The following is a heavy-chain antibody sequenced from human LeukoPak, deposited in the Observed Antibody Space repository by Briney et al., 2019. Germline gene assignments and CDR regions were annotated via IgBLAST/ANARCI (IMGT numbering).Heavy chain of an antibody. J-gene: IGHJ3*02. D-gene: IGHD3-9*01. V-gene: IGHV3-30*04. CDR1: GFTFSSYA. CDR3: AKGPKRYNILTGYFVIETAFDI. Sequence: GGSLRLSCAASGFTFSSYAMHWVRQAPGKGLEWVAVISYDGSNKYYADSVKGRFTISRDNAKNTLNLQMNSLRAEDTAVYYCAKGPKRYNILTGYFVIETAFDIWGQGTMVTVSS. CDR2: ISYDGSNK.